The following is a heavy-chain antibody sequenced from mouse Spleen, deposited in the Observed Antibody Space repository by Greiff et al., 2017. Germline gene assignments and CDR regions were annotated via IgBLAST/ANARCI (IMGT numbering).Heavy chain of an antibody. J-gene: IGHJ4*01. CDR2: IYPRSGNT. CDR3: ARWGNYVSYAMDY. D-gene: IGHD2-1*01. V-gene: IGHV1-81*01. CDR1: GYTFTSYG. Sequence: QVQLKESGAELARPGASVKLSCKASGYTFTSYGISWVKQRTGQGLEWIGEIYPRSGNTYYNEKFKGKATLTADKSSSTAYMELRSLTSEDSAVYFCARWGNYVSYAMDYWGQGTSVTVSS.